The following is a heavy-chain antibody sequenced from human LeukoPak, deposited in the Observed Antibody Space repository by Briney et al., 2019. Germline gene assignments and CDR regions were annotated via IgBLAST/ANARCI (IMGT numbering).Heavy chain of an antibody. D-gene: IGHD3-9*01. CDR1: DFSLSTPGMG. J-gene: IGHJ4*02. V-gene: IGHV2-5*01. Sequence: SGPTLVNPTQTLTLTCTFSDFSLSTPGMGVGWIRQPPGKALEWLAFIYYNDDKRYSPSLRSRLTITRDTSKNQVVLAMTNMDPVDTATYYCAHLVVTIDWRSYFDYWGTGALVTVSS. CDR3: AHLVVTIDWRSYFDY. CDR2: IYYNDDK.